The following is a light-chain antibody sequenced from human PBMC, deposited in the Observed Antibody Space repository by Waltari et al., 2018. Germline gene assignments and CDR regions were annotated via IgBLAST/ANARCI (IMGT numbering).Light chain of an antibody. CDR3: LQYNNWPPWT. CDR1: QSVSSN. CDR2: GAS. J-gene: IGKJ1*01. V-gene: IGKV3-15*01. Sequence: EIVMTQSPATLSVSPGERATLSCRASQSVSSNLAWYQQKPGQAPRLLIYGASTRTIGIPARFSGSGSGTEFTLTISSLQSEDFAVYYCLQYNNWPPWTFGQGTKVEIK.